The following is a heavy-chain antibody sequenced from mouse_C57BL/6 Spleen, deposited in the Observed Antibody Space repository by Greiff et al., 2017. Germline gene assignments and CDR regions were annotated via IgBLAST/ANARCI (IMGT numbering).Heavy chain of an antibody. J-gene: IGHJ4*01. CDR1: GYTFTSYW. CDR3: ARRDGSSYEEGAMDY. CDR2: IYPSDSET. D-gene: IGHD1-1*01. V-gene: IGHV1-61*01. Sequence: VQLQQPGAELVRPGSSVKLSCKASGYTFTSYWMDWVKQRPGQGLEWIGNIYPSDSETHYNQKFKDKATLTVDTSSSTAYMQLSSLTSEDSAVYYCARRDGSSYEEGAMDYWGQGTSVTVSS.